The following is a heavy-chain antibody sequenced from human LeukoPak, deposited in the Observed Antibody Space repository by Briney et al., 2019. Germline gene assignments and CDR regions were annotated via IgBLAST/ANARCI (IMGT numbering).Heavy chain of an antibody. CDR2: INTSGST. J-gene: IGHJ4*02. CDR1: GGSISNYY. D-gene: IGHD6-19*01. Sequence: SETLSLTCTVSGGSISNYYWSWIRQPAGKGLEWIGRINTSGSTNYNPSPKSRVTMSADTSKNQFSLQLSAVTATDTAVYYCARGRAVAEYWGQGTLVTVSS. V-gene: IGHV4-4*07. CDR3: ARGRAVAEY.